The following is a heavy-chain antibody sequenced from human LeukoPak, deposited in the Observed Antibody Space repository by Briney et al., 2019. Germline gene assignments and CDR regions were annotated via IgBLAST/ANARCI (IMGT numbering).Heavy chain of an antibody. V-gene: IGHV3-21*06. Sequence: GGSLRLSCAASGFTFSTYSMNWVRQAPGKGLEWVSSISSARTYIHYADSVKGRFTISRDNAKNSLYLQMNSLRAEDTAVYFCARDLTNGYYGGFDYWGQGTLVTVSS. CDR1: GFTFSTYS. CDR3: ARDLTNGYYGGFDY. J-gene: IGHJ4*02. D-gene: IGHD3-3*01. CDR2: ISSARTYI.